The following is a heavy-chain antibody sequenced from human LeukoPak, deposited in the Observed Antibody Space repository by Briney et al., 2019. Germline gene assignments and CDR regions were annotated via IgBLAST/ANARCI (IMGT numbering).Heavy chain of an antibody. CDR1: GGSISSATYY. Sequence: PSETLSLTCTVSGGSISSATYYWSWIRQPAGKGLEWIGRISSSGSTNYNPSLKSRVTISKDTSKNQFSLKLSSVTAADTAVYYCARLVYGDYGYYYYYYMDVWGKGTTVTISS. CDR3: ARLVYGDYGYYYYYYMDV. D-gene: IGHD4-17*01. CDR2: ISSSGST. J-gene: IGHJ6*03. V-gene: IGHV4-61*02.